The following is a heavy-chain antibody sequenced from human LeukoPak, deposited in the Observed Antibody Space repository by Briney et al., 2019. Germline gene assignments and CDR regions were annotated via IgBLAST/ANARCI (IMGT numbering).Heavy chain of an antibody. J-gene: IGHJ4*02. CDR1: GFTFSSYA. CDR2: ISGCGGST. Sequence: PGGSLRLSCAASGFTFSSYAMSWVRQAPGKGLEWVSAISGCGGSTYYADSVKGRFTISRDNSKNTLYLQMNSLRAEDTAVYYCASLFYGSGSSRDYWGQGTLVTVSS. D-gene: IGHD3-10*01. V-gene: IGHV3-23*01. CDR3: ASLFYGSGSSRDY.